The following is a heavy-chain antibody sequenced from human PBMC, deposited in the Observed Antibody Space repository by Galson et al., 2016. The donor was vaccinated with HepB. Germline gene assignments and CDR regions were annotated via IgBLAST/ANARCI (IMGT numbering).Heavy chain of an antibody. CDR2: IYHSGTT. CDR3: ARNSGGSYLGWFDP. J-gene: IGHJ5*02. V-gene: IGHV4-4*02. Sequence: TLSLTCAVSGGSISSSNWWTWVRQPPGKGLGWIGEIYHSGTTHYNPSLESRVTISVDKSKNQFSLKLNSVTAADTAVYYCARNSGGSYLGWFDPWGQGTLVTVSS. CDR1: GGSISSSNW. D-gene: IGHD1-26*01.